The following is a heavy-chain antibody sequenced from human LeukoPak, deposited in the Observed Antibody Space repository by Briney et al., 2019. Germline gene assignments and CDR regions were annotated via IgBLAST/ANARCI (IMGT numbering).Heavy chain of an antibody. D-gene: IGHD6-19*01. CDR2: ISWNSGYI. J-gene: IGHJ4*02. Sequence: GGSLRLSCAASGFTFNDYAMHWVRQPPGKGLEWLSIISWNSGYIGYADSVKGGFAVSRDNTEDYVYLQMNSLSPEDTAFYFCAKVRGTYSSGFFFGSWGQGTLVTVSS. CDR1: GFTFNDYA. V-gene: IGHV3-9*01. CDR3: AKVRGTYSSGFFFGS.